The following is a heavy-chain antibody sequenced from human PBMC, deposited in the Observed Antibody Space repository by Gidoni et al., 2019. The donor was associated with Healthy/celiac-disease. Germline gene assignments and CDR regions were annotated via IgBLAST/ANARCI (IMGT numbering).Heavy chain of an antibody. D-gene: IGHD4-17*01. J-gene: IGHJ4*02. CDR3: AKDRYGDYPSLFDY. CDR1: GFTFDDYA. Sequence: EVQLVESGVGLVQPGSSLRLSCAASGFTFDDYAMHWVRQAPGKGLEWVSGISWNSGSIGYADSVKGRFTISRDNAKNSLYLQMNSLRAEDTALYYCAKDRYGDYPSLFDYWGQGTLVTVSS. CDR2: ISWNSGSI. V-gene: IGHV3-9*01.